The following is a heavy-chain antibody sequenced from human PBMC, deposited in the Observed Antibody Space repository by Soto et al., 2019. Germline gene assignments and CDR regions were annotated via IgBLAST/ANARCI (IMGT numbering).Heavy chain of an antibody. CDR2: IYWDDDK. V-gene: IGHV2-5*02. CDR3: AHRTIQVYGMDV. J-gene: IGHJ6*02. Sequence: QITLKESGPTLVKPTQTLTLTCTFSGFSLSTSGVGVGWIRQPPGKALEWLALIYWDDDKRYSPSLRSRLTITKDTSKNQVVRTMTNMDPVDTATYYCAHRTIQVYGMDVWGQGTTGTVSS. D-gene: IGHD5-18*01. CDR1: GFSLSTSGVG.